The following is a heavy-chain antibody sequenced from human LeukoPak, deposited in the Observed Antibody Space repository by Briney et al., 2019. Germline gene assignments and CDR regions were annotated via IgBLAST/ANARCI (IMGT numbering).Heavy chain of an antibody. V-gene: IGHV3-72*01. CDR3: GDLGSAGTDH. CDR2: IRNKANGYTT. CDR1: GFTFSPHY. D-gene: IGHD3-10*01. Sequence: GGSLRLSCATSGFTFSPHYMDWVRQSPGQGLEWVGLIRNKANGYTTVYAASVKGRFTISRDDSRNSVYLQMDSLKTEDTAVYYCGDLGSAGTDHWGQGTLVTVSS. J-gene: IGHJ4*02.